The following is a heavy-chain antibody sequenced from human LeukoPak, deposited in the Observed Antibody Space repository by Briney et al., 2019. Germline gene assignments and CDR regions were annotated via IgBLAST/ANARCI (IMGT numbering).Heavy chain of an antibody. CDR2: ISGSGGST. D-gene: IGHD4-17*01. CDR1: GFTFSSYA. J-gene: IGHJ4*02. V-gene: IGHV3-23*01. Sequence: GGSLRLSCAASGFTFSSYAMSWVRQTPGKGLEWVSAISGSGGSTYYADSVKGRFTISRDNSKNTLYLQMNSLRAEDTAVYYCAKSFGGTTVTTGYWGQGTLVTVSS. CDR3: AKSFGGTTVTTGY.